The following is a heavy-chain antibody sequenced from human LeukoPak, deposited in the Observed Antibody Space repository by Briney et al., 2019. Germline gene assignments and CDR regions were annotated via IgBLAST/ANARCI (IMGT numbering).Heavy chain of an antibody. D-gene: IGHD6-13*01. CDR1: NYFLSSGYY. CDR3: AKLAATGGFDY. V-gene: IGHV4-38-2*01. CDR2: INHSGTT. J-gene: IGHJ4*02. Sequence: SETPSLTCAVSNYFLSSGYYWGWLRKPPGKGLEWFGSINHSGTTYYNPSLKSRLTISVDTSKNQFSLRLSSVTAADTAVYYCAKLAATGGFDYWGQGTLVTVSS.